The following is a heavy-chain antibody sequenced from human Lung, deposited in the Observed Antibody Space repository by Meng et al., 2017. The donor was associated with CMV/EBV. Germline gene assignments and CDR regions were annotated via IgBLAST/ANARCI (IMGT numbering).Heavy chain of an antibody. CDR1: GDSVSSNSAA. Sequence: SQTLXLTXAISGDSVSSNSAAWNWIRQSPSRGLEWLGRTYYRSKWYNDYAVSVKSRITINPDTSKNQFSLQLNSVTPEDTAVYYCARFGTVGAGSGVYFDYWXQGTXVTVAS. CDR2: TYYRSKWYN. J-gene: IGHJ4*02. D-gene: IGHD3-10*01. CDR3: ARFGTVGAGSGVYFDY. V-gene: IGHV6-1*01.